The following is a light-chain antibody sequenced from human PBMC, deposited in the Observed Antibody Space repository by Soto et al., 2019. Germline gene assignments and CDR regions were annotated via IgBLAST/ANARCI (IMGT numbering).Light chain of an antibody. J-gene: IGKJ4*01. CDR2: WAS. V-gene: IGKV4-1*01. CDR3: QQYYSRPLT. CDR1: QSVFYSSNNKNY. Sequence: DIVMTPSPESLAVSLGERATINCKSSQSVFYSSNNKNYLTWYQQKPGHPPKLLIYWASTRESGVPDRFSGSGSETDFTLTISSLQAEDVAVYYCQQYYSRPLTFGGGTKVEIK.